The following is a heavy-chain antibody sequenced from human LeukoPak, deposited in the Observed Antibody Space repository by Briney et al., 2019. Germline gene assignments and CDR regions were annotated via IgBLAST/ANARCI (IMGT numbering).Heavy chain of an antibody. CDR3: AKDDQGDCTSSSCYRWFDP. CDR1: GFTFSNHA. D-gene: IGHD2-2*02. Sequence: GGSLRLSCAASGFTFSNHAMSWVRQAPGKGPGWVSSISSRSTYTDYADSAKGRFTISRDNSKNTLNLQMHSLRAEDTAVYYCAKDDQGDCTSSSCYRWFDPWGQGTRVSVSS. V-gene: IGHV3-23*01. J-gene: IGHJ5*02. CDR2: ISSRSTYT.